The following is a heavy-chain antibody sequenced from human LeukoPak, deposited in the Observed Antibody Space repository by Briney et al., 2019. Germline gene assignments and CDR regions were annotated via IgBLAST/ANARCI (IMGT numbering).Heavy chain of an antibody. V-gene: IGHV3-7*03. CDR2: ISQDGSET. D-gene: IGHD5-24*01. Sequence: SGGSLRLSCAASGFTFNSFFLNWVRLTPGRELEWVACISQDGSETFYMDSVRGRFTISRDNTKNSLYLQMSSLRAEDTALYYCTRRAARWQFDLWGRGTLLTVSS. CDR3: TRRAARWQFDL. J-gene: IGHJ2*01. CDR1: GFTFNSFF.